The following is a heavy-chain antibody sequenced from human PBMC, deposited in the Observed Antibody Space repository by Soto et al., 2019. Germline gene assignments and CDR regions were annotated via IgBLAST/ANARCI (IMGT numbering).Heavy chain of an antibody. CDR3: AKGGYTFAYE. D-gene: IGHD5-18*01. V-gene: IGHV3-23*01. CDR1: GFSFITSS. J-gene: IGHJ4*02. CDR2: ISPSASDT. Sequence: GGSLRLSCAASGFSFITSSMAWVRQPPGKGLEWVSAISPSASDTLYADSVKGRFTIFRDNSKNPLFLPMTSLRAEDTAVYYCAKGGYTFAYEWGQGTLVRVSS.